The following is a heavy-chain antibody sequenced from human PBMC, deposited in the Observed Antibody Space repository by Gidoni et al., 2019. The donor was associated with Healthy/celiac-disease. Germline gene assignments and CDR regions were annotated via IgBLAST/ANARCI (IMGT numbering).Heavy chain of an antibody. V-gene: IGHV3-74*01. CDR2: INSDGSST. CDR1: GFTFSSYW. J-gene: IGHJ3*02. CDR3: ARQVTETDAFDI. D-gene: IGHD4-17*01. Sequence: EVQLVESGGGLVQPGESLRLSWCAYGFTFSSYWQHWVRQDPGKGPVWVSRINSDGSSTSYADSVKGRFTISTDNVKNTLYLQMNSRRAEDTAVDYCARQVTETDAFDIWGQGTMVTVSS.